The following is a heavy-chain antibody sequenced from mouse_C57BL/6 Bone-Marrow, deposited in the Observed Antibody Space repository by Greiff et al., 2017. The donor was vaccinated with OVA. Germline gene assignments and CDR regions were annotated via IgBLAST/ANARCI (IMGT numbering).Heavy chain of an antibody. D-gene: IGHD1-1*01. CDR1: GFTFSSYG. CDR3: ARHEGLLRDPGFDD. J-gene: IGHJ2*01. CDR2: ISSGGSYT. V-gene: IGHV5-6*01. Sequence: DVQLQESGGDLVKPGGSLKLSCAASGFTFSSYGMSWVRQTPDQRLEWVATISSGGSYTYYPDSVKGRFTISRDNAKNTLYLQMSSLKSEDTAMYYCARHEGLLRDPGFDDWGKGTTLTASS.